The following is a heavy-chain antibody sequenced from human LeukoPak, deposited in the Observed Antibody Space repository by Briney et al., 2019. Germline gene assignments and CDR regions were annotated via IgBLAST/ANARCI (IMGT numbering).Heavy chain of an antibody. Sequence: SETLSLTCTVSGGSISTSSYYWGWIRQPPGKGLECIENIYYSGSTYYNPSLKSRVTISVDTSKNQFSLKLSSVTAADTAVYYCARFSLLVAEDAFDIWGQGTMVTVSS. CDR1: GGSISTSSYY. CDR2: IYYSGST. CDR3: ARFSLLVAEDAFDI. D-gene: IGHD5-12*01. V-gene: IGHV4-39*07. J-gene: IGHJ3*02.